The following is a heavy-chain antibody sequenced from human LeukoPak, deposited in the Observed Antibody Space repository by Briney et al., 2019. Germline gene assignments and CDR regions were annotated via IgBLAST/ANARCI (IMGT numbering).Heavy chain of an antibody. CDR2: ISGSGGGT. V-gene: IGHV3-23*01. Sequence: GGSLRLSCAVSGFTFSSYAMSWVRQAPGKGLEWVSAISGSGGGTFYADSVRGRFTISRDNSKNTLYLQMNSLRAEDTAVYYCAKERDNRIAVAGRIDYWGQGTLVTVSS. CDR3: AKERDNRIAVAGRIDY. CDR1: GFTFSSYA. D-gene: IGHD6-19*01. J-gene: IGHJ4*02.